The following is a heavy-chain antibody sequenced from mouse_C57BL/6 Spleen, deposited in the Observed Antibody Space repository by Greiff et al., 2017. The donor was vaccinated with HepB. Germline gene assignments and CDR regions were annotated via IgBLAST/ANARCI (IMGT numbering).Heavy chain of an antibody. CDR3: ARGIYYDYDVPTY. D-gene: IGHD2-4*01. CDR2: INPNNGGT. CDR1: GYTFTDYN. Sequence: VQLKQSGPELVKPGASVKIPCKASGYTFTDYNMDWVKQSHGKSLEWIGDINPNNGGTIYNQKFKGKATLTVDKSSSTAYMELRSLTSEDTAVYYCARGIYYDYDVPTYWGQGTLVTVSA. J-gene: IGHJ3*01. V-gene: IGHV1-18*01.